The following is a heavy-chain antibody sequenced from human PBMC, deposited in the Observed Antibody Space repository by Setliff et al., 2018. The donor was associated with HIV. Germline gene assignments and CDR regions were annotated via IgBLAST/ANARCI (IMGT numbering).Heavy chain of an antibody. CDR2: IYHSGST. D-gene: IGHD6-13*01. V-gene: IGHV4-34*01. Sequence: ASETLSLTCAVYGGSFSGYYWSWIRQPPGKGLEWIGEIYHSGSTNYNASLKSRVTISIDESKSQFSLKLSSVTAADTALYYCARGQHSSTWGALFDYWGQGTLVTVS. CDR1: GGSFSGYY. CDR3: ARGQHSSTWGALFDY. J-gene: IGHJ4*02.